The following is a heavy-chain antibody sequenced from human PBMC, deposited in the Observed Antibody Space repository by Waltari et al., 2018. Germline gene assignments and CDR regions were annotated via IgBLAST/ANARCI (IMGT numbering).Heavy chain of an antibody. V-gene: IGHV3-74*01. CDR1: GFTFSDYW. Sequence: EIKMVESGGGLVQPGGSLRLSCATSGFTFSDYWMHWVRQAPGKGLVWVAHMNNDGNKPTYADSVKGRFTISRDNAKNTLYLQRNSLTAEDTAVYYCTTDMPNSRFDPWGQGTLVTVSS. CDR2: MNNDGNKP. D-gene: IGHD2-2*01. CDR3: TTDMPNSRFDP. J-gene: IGHJ5*02.